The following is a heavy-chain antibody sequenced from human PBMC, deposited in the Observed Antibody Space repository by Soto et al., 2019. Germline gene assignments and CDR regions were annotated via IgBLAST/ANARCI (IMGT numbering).Heavy chain of an antibody. CDR3: SRDFASGGYDF. D-gene: IGHD5-12*01. V-gene: IGHV3-53*01. J-gene: IGHJ4*02. CDR1: GFSVSSTY. CDR2: LSDGGSS. Sequence: GGSLRLSCAASGFSVSSTYMSWVRQAPGKGLEWVSTLSDGGSSHYADSVTGRFSVSRDNSKNTLYLQMSGLRADDTAIYYFSRDFASGGYDFRGQGTQVTVS.